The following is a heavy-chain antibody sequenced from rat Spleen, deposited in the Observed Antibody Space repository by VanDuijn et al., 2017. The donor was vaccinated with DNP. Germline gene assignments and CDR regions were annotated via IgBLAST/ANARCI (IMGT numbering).Heavy chain of an antibody. CDR2: IKPKANNYAT. Sequence: EVQVVESGGGLVQPGNSLKLSCVTSGFTFSSAWMYWYRQFPEKRLEWVARIKPKANNYATDYTESVKGRFTISRDDSKNSIYLQMNNLKEEDTAIYYCAWPSTWGQGVMVTVSS. V-gene: IGHV6-6*01. CDR3: AWPST. J-gene: IGHJ2*01. CDR1: GFTFSSAW. D-gene: IGHD1-10*01.